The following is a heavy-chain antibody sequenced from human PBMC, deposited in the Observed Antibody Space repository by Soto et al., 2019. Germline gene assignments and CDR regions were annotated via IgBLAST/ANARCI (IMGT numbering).Heavy chain of an antibody. Sequence: QVQLVQSGAEVKKPGSSVKASCRASGGTFRSFAFSWVRQVPGQGLEWMGGIIPSFDTANYAQKFQGRVTITADESTSTAYMELSSLTSEDTAVYFCARPHSGGVIIPFDYWGQGTLVTVSS. J-gene: IGHJ4*02. V-gene: IGHV1-69*12. D-gene: IGHD3-16*02. CDR1: GGTFRSFA. CDR2: IIPSFDTA. CDR3: ARPHSGGVIIPFDY.